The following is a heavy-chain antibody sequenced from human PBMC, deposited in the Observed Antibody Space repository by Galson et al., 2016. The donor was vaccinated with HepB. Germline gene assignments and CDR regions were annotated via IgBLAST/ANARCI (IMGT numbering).Heavy chain of an antibody. CDR1: GFTFSGYT. D-gene: IGHD2-15*01. J-gene: IGHJ5*02. CDR2: ISSDGTST. Sequence: SLRLPCAASGFTFSGYTMNWVRQAPGKGLEWVSHISSDGTSTQYADSVKGRFTISRDNAKNSLYLQMTSLRDEDTGLYFCARDTGVVPCSDPWGQGTLVTVSS. CDR3: ARDTGVVPCSDP. V-gene: IGHV3-48*02.